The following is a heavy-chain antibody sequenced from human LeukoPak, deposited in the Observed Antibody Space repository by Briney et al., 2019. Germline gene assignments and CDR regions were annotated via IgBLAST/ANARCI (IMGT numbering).Heavy chain of an antibody. CDR3: AREPHCSDTSCYFGNAFDI. J-gene: IGHJ3*02. Sequence: PSETLSLTCAVYGGSFSGYYWSWIRQPPGKGLEWIGEINHSGSTNYNPSLKSRVTISVDTSKNQFSLKLSSVTAADTAVYYCAREPHCSDTSCYFGNAFDIWGQGTMVTVSS. CDR2: INHSGST. D-gene: IGHD2-2*01. CDR1: GGSFSGYY. V-gene: IGHV4-34*01.